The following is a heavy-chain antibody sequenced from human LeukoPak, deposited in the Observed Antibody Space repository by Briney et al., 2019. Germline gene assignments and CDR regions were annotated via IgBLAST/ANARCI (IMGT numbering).Heavy chain of an antibody. CDR3: AKDRKMYYYDGSGYYYFYY. D-gene: IGHD3-22*01. CDR1: GFTFSSYA. CDR2: ISGRGGST. J-gene: IGHJ4*02. Sequence: GGSLRLSCAASGFTFSSYAMSWVRQAPGKGLEWVSAISGRGGSTYYADSVKGRFTISRDNSKNTLYLQMNSLRAEDTAVYYCAKDRKMYYYDGSGYYYFYYWGQGTLVTVSS. V-gene: IGHV3-23*01.